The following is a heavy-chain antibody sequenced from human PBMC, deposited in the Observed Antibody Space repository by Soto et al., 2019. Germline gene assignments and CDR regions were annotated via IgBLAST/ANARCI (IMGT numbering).Heavy chain of an antibody. V-gene: IGHV1-69*06. CDR3: AREIADCSGGSCYGSNFDY. CDR1: GGTFSSYA. D-gene: IGHD2-15*01. J-gene: IGHJ4*02. CDR2: IIPIFGTA. Sequence: GASVKVSCKASGGTFSSYAISWVRQAPGQGLEWMGGIIPIFGTANYAQKFQGRVTITADKSTSTAYMELSSLRSEDTAVYYCAREIADCSGGSCYGSNFDYWGQGALVTVSS.